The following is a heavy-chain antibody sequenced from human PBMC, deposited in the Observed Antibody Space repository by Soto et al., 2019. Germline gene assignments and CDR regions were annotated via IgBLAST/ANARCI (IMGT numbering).Heavy chain of an antibody. CDR3: ANGPYPSFYYYYYYMDV. Sequence: GGSLRLSCAASGFTFSSYAMSWVRQAPGKGLEWVSAISGSGGSTYYADSVKGRFTISRDNSKNTLYLQMNSLRAEDTAVYYCANGPYPSFYYYYYYMDVWGKGTTVTVSS. V-gene: IGHV3-23*01. J-gene: IGHJ6*03. CDR1: GFTFSSYA. CDR2: ISGSGGST.